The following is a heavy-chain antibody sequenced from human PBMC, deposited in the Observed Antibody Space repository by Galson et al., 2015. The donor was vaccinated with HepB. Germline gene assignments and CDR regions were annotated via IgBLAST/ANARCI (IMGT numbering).Heavy chain of an antibody. D-gene: IGHD5-24*01. CDR3: ARHVQNGYNYLPGDD. Sequence: QSGAEVKKPGESLRISCKGSGYSFINHWISWVRQMPGKGLEWMGRIDPSDSYTNYSPSFQGHVTFSADKSITTAYLQWSSLKASDTAMYYCARHVQNGYNYLPGDDWGQGTLVTVSS. J-gene: IGHJ4*02. CDR2: IDPSDSYT. CDR1: GYSFINHW. V-gene: IGHV5-10-1*01.